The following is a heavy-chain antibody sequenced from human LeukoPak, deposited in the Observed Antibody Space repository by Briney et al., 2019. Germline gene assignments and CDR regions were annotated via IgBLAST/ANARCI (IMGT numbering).Heavy chain of an antibody. CDR2: IIPIFGTA. CDR3: ARGDYYDSSGYTTIYYYYMDV. Sequence: SVKVSCKASGGTFGSYAISWVRQAPGQGLEWMGGIIPIFGTANYAQKFQGRVTITTDESTSTAYMELSSLRSEDTAVYYCARGDYYDSSGYTTIYYYYMDVWGKGTTVTVSS. D-gene: IGHD3-22*01. V-gene: IGHV1-69*05. CDR1: GGTFGSYA. J-gene: IGHJ6*03.